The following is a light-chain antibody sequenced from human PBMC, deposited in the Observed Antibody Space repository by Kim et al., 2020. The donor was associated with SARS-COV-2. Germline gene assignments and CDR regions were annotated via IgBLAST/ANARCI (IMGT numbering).Light chain of an antibody. CDR1: SSDVGSYNL. CDR3: YSYAGSGTWV. CDR2: EVS. J-gene: IGLJ3*02. V-gene: IGLV2-23*02. Sequence: GKSITISCTGTSSDVGSYNLVSWYQRHPGKAPKLMIYEVSKRPSGVSNRFSGSKSGNTASLTISGLQAEDEADYYGYSYAGSGTWVFGGGTQLTVL.